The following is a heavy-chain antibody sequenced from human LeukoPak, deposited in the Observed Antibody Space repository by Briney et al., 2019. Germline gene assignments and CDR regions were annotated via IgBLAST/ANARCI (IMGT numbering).Heavy chain of an antibody. J-gene: IGHJ4*02. CDR2: ISSSSSYI. D-gene: IGHD3-3*01. CDR3: ARGWTYYDFWSGQYYFDY. V-gene: IGHV3-21*01. Sequence: GGSLRLSCAASGFTFSSYAMHWVRQAPGKGLEWVSSISSSSSYIYYADSVRGRFTISRDNAKNSLYLQMNSLRAEDTAVYYCARGWTYYDFWSGQYYFDYWGQGTLVTVSS. CDR1: GFTFSSYA.